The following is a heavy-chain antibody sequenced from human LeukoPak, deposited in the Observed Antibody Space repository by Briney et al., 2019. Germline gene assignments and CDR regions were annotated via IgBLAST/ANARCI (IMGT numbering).Heavy chain of an antibody. CDR1: GFTFSSYW. J-gene: IGHJ4*02. CDR3: ARTEYSGSYFDN. Sequence: GGSLRLSCGASGFTFSSYWIHWVHQAPGKGLVWVSRINSDGSSTSYADSVKGRFTISRDNAKNTLYLQMDSLRAEDTAVYFCARTEYSGSYFDNWGQGTLVTVSS. D-gene: IGHD1-26*01. V-gene: IGHV3-74*01. CDR2: INSDGSST.